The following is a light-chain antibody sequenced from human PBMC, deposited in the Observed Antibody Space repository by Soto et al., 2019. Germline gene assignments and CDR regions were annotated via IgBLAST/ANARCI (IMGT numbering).Light chain of an antibody. Sequence: QSALTQPRSVSGSPGQSVTISCTGTSSDVGGYNYVSWYQQHPGKAPKLMIYDVSKRPSGVPDRFSGSKSGNTASLTISGLQEEDDDYYYCSYYASNLYVFGGGTKVTVL. J-gene: IGLJ1*01. CDR1: SSDVGGYNY. CDR2: DVS. V-gene: IGLV2-11*01. CDR3: SYYASNLYV.